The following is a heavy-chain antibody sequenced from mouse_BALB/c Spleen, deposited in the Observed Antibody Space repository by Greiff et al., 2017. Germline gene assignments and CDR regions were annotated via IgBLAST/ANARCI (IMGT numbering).Heavy chain of an antibody. CDR1: GYAFSSYW. Sequence: QVQLQQSGAELVRPGSSVKISCKASGYAFSSYWMNWVKQRPGQGLEWIGQIYPGDSDTNYNGKFKGKATLTADKSSSTAYMQLSSLTSEDSAVYFCASRDGREENYFDYWGQGTTLTVSS. CDR3: ASRDGREENYFDY. V-gene: IGHV1-80*01. CDR2: IYPGDSDT. D-gene: IGHD2-3*01. J-gene: IGHJ2*01.